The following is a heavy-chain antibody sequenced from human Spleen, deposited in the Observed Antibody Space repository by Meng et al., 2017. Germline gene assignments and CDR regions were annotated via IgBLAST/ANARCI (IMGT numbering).Heavy chain of an antibody. J-gene: IGHJ3*02. Sequence: GESLKISCAASGFTFSSYAINWVRQAPGKGLEWVSYIGGSGGSTYYADSVKGRFTISRDNSKNLVHLQMDSLRAEDTAVYYCARTIFGVVNDALNIWGQGTMVTVSS. CDR1: GFTFSSYA. CDR3: ARTIFGVVNDALNI. CDR2: IGGSGGST. V-gene: IGHV3-23*01. D-gene: IGHD3-3*01.